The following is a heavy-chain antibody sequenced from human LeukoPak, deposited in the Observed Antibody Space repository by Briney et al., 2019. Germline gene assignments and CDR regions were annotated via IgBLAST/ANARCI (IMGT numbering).Heavy chain of an antibody. D-gene: IGHD3-3*01. J-gene: IGHJ4*02. CDR2: INTNTGNP. CDR3: ARDLTPSTYYDFWSGPPSVDY. V-gene: IGHV7-4-1*02. CDR1: GYTFTGYY. Sequence: ASVKVSCKASGYTFTGYYMHWVRQAPGQGLEWMGWINTNTGNPTYAQGFTGRFVFSLDTSVSTAYLQISSLKAEDTAVYYCARDLTPSTYYDFWSGPPSVDYWGQGTLVTVSS.